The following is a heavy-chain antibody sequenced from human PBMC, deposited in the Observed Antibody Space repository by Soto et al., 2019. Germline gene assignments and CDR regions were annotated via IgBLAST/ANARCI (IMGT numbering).Heavy chain of an antibody. V-gene: IGHV3-30-3*01. D-gene: IGHD1-26*01. CDR1: EFSFSSYA. J-gene: IGHJ5*02. Sequence: QVRLVESGGGVVQPGRSLRLSCTASEFSFSSYAMYWFRQPPGKGLEWVAVISHDGINKHYADSVKVLVTVSRDNSNHSMDLQLNRLRGGDTALYYCERWMYSWCYFVKWFEPWGQGTLVTVSS. CDR3: ERWMYSWCYFVKWFEP. CDR2: ISHDGINK.